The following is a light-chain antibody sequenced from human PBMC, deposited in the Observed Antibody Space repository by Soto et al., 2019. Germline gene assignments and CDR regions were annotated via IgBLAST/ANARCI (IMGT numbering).Light chain of an antibody. CDR1: SSDVGGYNY. CDR2: DVS. V-gene: IGLV2-11*01. J-gene: IGLJ3*02. Sequence: QSALTQPRSVSGSPGQSVTISCTGTSSDVGGYNYVSWYQQHPGKAPKLMIYDVSKRPSGVPDRCSGSKSGNTASLTISRLKAEVEADYYCCSYAGSYPEVFGGGTKVTVL. CDR3: CSYAGSYPEV.